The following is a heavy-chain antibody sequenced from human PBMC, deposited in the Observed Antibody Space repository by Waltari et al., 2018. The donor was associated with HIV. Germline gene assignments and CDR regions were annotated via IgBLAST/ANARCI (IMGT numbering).Heavy chain of an antibody. CDR1: GFTFSNAW. CDR3: TTDPQKYYYDSSGYYDY. CDR2: IKSKTDGGTT. D-gene: IGHD3-22*01. J-gene: IGHJ4*02. Sequence: EVQLVESGGGLVKPGGSLRLSCAASGFTFSNAWMGWVRLVPGKGLEWVGRIKSKTDGGTTDYAAPVKGRFTISRDDSKNTLYLQMNSLKTEDTAVYYCTTDPQKYYYDSSGYYDYWGQGTLVTVSS. V-gene: IGHV3-15*01.